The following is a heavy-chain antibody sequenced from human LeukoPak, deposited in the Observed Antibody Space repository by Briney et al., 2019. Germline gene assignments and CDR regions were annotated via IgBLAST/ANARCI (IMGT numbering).Heavy chain of an antibody. D-gene: IGHD1-26*01. Sequence: PSETLSLTCAVYGGSFSGYYWSWIRQPPGKGLEWIGEINHSGSTNYNPSLKSRVTISVDTSKNQFSLKLSSVTAADTAVYYCARVFKPAGATHWFDPWGQGTLVTVSS. CDR2: INHSGST. J-gene: IGHJ5*02. CDR1: GGSFSGYY. V-gene: IGHV4-34*01. CDR3: ARVFKPAGATHWFDP.